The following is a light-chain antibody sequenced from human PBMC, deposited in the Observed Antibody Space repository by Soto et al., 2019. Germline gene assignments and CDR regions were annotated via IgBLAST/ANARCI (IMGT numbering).Light chain of an antibody. CDR1: QNINTW. V-gene: IGKV1-5*01. CDR2: DAS. Sequence: DIQMTQSPSILSGSVGDRVTITCRATQNINTWLAWYQQKPGKAPKMLSYDASRLQNGVPSRFSGSGSGTQFTLTISSLQTDAFAAYSCQQSNVFGPGTKLDVK. CDR3: QQSNV. J-gene: IGKJ2*01.